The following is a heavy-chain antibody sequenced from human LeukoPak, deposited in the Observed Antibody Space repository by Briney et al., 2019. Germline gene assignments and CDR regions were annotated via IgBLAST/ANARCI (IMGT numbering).Heavy chain of an antibody. CDR3: ARGLMTTVVTPGY. CDR2: FYSSGST. CDR1: GGTISSGTYY. D-gene: IGHD4-23*01. Sequence: KPSETLSLTCTVSGGTISSGTYYWVWIRQPPGKGLEWIGSFYSSGSTFYNSSLKSRVTISIGTSENHFSLKLSSVTAADTAVYYCARGLMTTVVTPGYWGQGTLVTVSS. J-gene: IGHJ4*02. V-gene: IGHV4-39*02.